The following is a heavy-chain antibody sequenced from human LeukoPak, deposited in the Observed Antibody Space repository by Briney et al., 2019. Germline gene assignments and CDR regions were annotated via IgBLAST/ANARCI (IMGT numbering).Heavy chain of an antibody. CDR2: ISYDGSNK. J-gene: IGHJ3*02. V-gene: IGHV3-30-3*01. CDR3: ARACSSTSCSYAFDI. CDR1: GFTFSSYA. D-gene: IGHD2-2*01. Sequence: GSLRLSCAASGFTFSSYAMHWVRQAPGKGLEWVAVISYDGSNKYYADSVKGRFTISRDNSKNTLYLQMNSLRAEDTAVYYCARACSSTSCSYAFDIWGQGTMVTVSS.